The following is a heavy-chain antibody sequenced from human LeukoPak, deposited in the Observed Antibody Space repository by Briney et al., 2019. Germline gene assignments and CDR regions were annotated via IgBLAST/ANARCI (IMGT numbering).Heavy chain of an antibody. D-gene: IGHD3-3*01. CDR2: INWDGGLT. V-gene: IGHV3-43*01. CDR3: AKDMFSRITTFGVVIDH. J-gene: IGHJ4*02. Sequence: GGSLRLSCEVSGFTFEDYTMHWVRQAPGKGLEWVSLINWDGGLTYYADSVKGRFTISRDNSKNSLYMQMNSLRTEDTAFYHCAKDMFSRITTFGVVIDHWGQGTLVTVSS. CDR1: GFTFEDYT.